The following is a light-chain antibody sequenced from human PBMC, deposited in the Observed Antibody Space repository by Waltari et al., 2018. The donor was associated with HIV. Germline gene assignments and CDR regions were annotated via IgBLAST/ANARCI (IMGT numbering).Light chain of an antibody. CDR2: DVN. Sequence: QSALTQPRSVSGSPGPSVTISCTGTSSDVGGYNYVSWYQHHPNKGPKLLIYDVNKRPSGVPDRFSGSKSGNTASLTISGLQAEDEADYYCCSYADTYFVVFGGRTKLTVL. CDR1: SSDVGGYNY. V-gene: IGLV2-11*01. J-gene: IGLJ2*01. CDR3: CSYADTYFVV.